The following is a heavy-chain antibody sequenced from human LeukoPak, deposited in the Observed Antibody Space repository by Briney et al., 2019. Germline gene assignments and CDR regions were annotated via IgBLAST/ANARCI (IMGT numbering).Heavy chain of an antibody. CDR1: GFTFSSYA. J-gene: IGHJ6*02. Sequence: GGSLRLSCAASGFTFSSYAMTWVRQAPGKGLEWVSVIFSGGTTYYADSVKGRFTISRDNSKNTLYLQMNSLRAEDTAVYYCAREGNYYDMDAWGQGTTVTVS. CDR3: AREGNYYDMDA. CDR2: IFSGGTT. V-gene: IGHV3-53*01.